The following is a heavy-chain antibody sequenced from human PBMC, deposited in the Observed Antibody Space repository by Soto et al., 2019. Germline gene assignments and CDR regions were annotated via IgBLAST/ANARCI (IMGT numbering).Heavy chain of an antibody. V-gene: IGHV1-18*01. J-gene: IGHJ6*02. D-gene: IGHD1-7*01. CDR3: ARDGLQLRHYYYGMDV. CDR1: GYTFTSYG. Sequence: QVQLVQSGAEVKKPGASVKVSCKASGYTFTSYGISWVRQAPGQGLEWMGWISAYNGNTNYAKKLQGRVTMTTDTSTRIAYIELSSLRSDDRAVYYCARDGLQLRHYYYGMDVWGQGTTITVSS. CDR2: ISAYNGNT.